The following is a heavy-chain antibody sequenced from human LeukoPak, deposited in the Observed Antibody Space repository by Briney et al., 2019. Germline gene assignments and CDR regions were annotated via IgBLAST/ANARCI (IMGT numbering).Heavy chain of an antibody. CDR3: ARAAGGSYGADAFDI. Sequence: ASVKVSCKASGYIFTGYYMHWVRQAPGQGLEWMGWINPNSGGTNYAQKFQGRVTMTRDTSINTAYMELSRLRSDDTAVYYCARAAGGSYGADAFDIWGPGTMVTVSS. D-gene: IGHD1-26*01. V-gene: IGHV1-2*02. J-gene: IGHJ3*02. CDR1: GYIFTGYY. CDR2: INPNSGGT.